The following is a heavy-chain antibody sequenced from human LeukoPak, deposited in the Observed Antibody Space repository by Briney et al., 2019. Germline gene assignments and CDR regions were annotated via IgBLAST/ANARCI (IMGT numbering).Heavy chain of an antibody. CDR1: GGSLSTYY. D-gene: IGHD3-3*01. CDR2: VFFSGGT. V-gene: IGHV4-59*13. J-gene: IGHJ4*02. CDR3: ARELKTAAPFGY. Sequence: PSETLSLTCSVSGGSLSTYYWSWIRQPPGKGLEWIGYVFFSGGTKYNPSLKSRVTMSADTSRNQFSMHLTSVNAADTDVYFCARELKTAAPFGYWGQGKLVIVSP.